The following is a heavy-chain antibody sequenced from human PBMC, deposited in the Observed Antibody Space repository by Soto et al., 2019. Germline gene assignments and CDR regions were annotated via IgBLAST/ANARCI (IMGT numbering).Heavy chain of an antibody. D-gene: IGHD3-3*01. CDR1: GFTFSSYA. CDR2: ISGSGGST. CDR3: AKDSPYDFWSGYYGDAFDI. J-gene: IGHJ3*02. Sequence: GGSLSLSCAASGFTFSSYAMSWVRQAPGKGLEWVSAISGSGGSTYYADSVKGRFTISRDNSKNTLYLQMNSLRAEDTAVYYCAKDSPYDFWSGYYGDAFDIWGQGTMVTVSS. V-gene: IGHV3-23*01.